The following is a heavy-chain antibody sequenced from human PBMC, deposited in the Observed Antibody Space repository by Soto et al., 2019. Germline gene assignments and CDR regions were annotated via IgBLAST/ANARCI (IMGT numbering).Heavy chain of an antibody. D-gene: IGHD1-1*01. CDR3: ARRREGTGRTLDY. J-gene: IGHJ4*02. CDR1: GFTFRAYW. Sequence: EVHLVESGGGLVQRGGSLRLSCAASGFTFRAYWMSWVRQAPGKGLEWVANIDQDGSGKYYVDSVRGRFTISRDNAHNSLYQQTNSLRDEDTAVYFCARRREGTGRTLDYWGQGTLVTVSS. V-gene: IGHV3-7*05. CDR2: IDQDGSGK.